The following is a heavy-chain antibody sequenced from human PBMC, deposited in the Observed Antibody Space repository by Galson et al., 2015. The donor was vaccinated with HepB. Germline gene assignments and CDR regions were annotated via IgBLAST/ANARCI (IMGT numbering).Heavy chain of an antibody. J-gene: IGHJ4*02. V-gene: IGHV1-18*01. CDR1: GYKFISYG. CDR2: ISAYNGDT. D-gene: IGHD6-19*01. Sequence: SVKVSCKASGYKFISYGMGWVRQAPGQGLEWMGGISAYNGDTNYAQKFQDRVTMTTDPSTSTAYMELRSLRSDDTAVYYCARDPRITMTGQFYYFDYWGQGTLVTVSS. CDR3: ARDPRITMTGQFYYFDY.